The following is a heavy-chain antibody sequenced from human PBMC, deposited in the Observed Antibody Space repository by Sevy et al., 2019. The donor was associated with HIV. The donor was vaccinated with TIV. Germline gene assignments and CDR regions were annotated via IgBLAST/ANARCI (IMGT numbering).Heavy chain of an antibody. Sequence: SETLSLTCTVSGGSISSYYWSWIRQPPGKGLEWIGYIYYSGSTNYNPSLKSRVTISVDTSKNQFSLKLSSVTAADTAVYYCAREWQLVLDYWGQGTLVTVSS. D-gene: IGHD6-13*01. CDR1: GGSISSYY. J-gene: IGHJ4*02. V-gene: IGHV4-59*01. CDR3: AREWQLVLDY. CDR2: IYYSGST.